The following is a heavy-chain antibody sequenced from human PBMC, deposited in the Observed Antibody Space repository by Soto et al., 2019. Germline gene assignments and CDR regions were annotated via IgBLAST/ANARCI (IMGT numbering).Heavy chain of an antibody. D-gene: IGHD3-22*01. J-gene: IGHJ6*02. CDR2: IYYSGST. CDR1: GGSLSSSSYY. Sequence: SETLSRTCTVSGGSLSSSSYYWGWIRQPPGKGQEWIGSIYYSGSTYYNPSLKSRVTRSVVTSKNLCSLMVSPVYAANTAMYYCARQLVVMGHYYYGMVVWGPGTSLTVSS. V-gene: IGHV4-39*01. CDR3: ARQLVVMGHYYYGMVV.